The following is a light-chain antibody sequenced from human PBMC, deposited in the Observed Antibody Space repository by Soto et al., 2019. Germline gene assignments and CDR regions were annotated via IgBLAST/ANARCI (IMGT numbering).Light chain of an antibody. J-gene: IGKJ1*01. CDR1: QSIRHY. CDR2: GAS. V-gene: IGKV1-5*01. Sequence: DIQITQSPPTPSASVGDRVTITCRASQSIRHYLAWYQQMPGKAPKLLIYGASTLQSGVPSRFSGSGSGTEFTLTISSLQPDDFGTYFCQHHNSYSQTFGQGTKVDI. CDR3: QHHNSYSQT.